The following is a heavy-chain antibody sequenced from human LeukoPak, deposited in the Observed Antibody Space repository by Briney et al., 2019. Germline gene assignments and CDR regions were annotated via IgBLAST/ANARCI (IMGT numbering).Heavy chain of an antibody. V-gene: IGHV1-2*02. CDR1: GYTFTGYY. J-gene: IGHJ4*02. CDR3: ARARYQDTKVGYFDY. CDR2: ISLNSGGT. Sequence: GASVKVSCKASGYTFTGYYMHWVRQAPGQGLEWMGWISLNSGGTNYAQKFQGRVTMTRDTSISTAYMELSSLRSDDAAVYYCARARYQDTKVGYFDYWGQGSLVTVSS. D-gene: IGHD5-18*01.